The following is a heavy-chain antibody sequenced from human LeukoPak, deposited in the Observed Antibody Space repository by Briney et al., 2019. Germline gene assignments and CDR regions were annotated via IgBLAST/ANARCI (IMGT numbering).Heavy chain of an antibody. CDR1: GGSISSGGYY. CDR3: ARWGAAEGMDV. D-gene: IGHD3-16*01. CDR2: IYYSGST. Sequence: SETLSLTFTVSGGSISSGGYYWSWIRQHPGKGLEWIGYIYYSGSTYYNPSLKSRVTISVDTSKNQFSLKLSSVTAADTAVYYCARWGAAEGMDVWGQGTTVTVSS. J-gene: IGHJ6*02. V-gene: IGHV4-31*03.